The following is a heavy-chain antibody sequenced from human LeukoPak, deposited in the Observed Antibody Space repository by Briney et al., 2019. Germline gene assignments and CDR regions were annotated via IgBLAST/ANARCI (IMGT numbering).Heavy chain of an antibody. CDR2: IRHDGSNE. Sequence: GGSLRLSCVGSGFTFSSYGMHWVRQAAGKGLEWVAFIRHDGSNEYYADSVKGRFTVSRDNSKNTLFLQMNSLRVEEMAVYYCAREVHPYDSGTYYFDYWGRGTLVTVSS. J-gene: IGHJ4*02. CDR1: GFTFSSYG. D-gene: IGHD3-10*01. CDR3: AREVHPYDSGTYYFDY. V-gene: IGHV3-30*02.